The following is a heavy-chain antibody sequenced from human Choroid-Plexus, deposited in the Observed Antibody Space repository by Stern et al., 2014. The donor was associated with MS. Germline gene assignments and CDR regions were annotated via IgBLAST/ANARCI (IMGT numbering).Heavy chain of an antibody. D-gene: IGHD2-2*01. CDR3: VRERCINTRCYGGRFGYYYYGMDV. J-gene: IGHJ6*02. CDR1: GGSFSGYY. CDR2: IERGGDP. V-gene: IGHV4-34*01. Sequence: QVQLQQWGAGLLKPSETLSLTCAVYGGSFSGYYWSWIRQSPGKGLEWMGEIERGGDPKYNPSTKERITKSVDRSKTHLSLNRSALTAADTAIYYCVRERCINTRCYGGRFGYYYYGMDVWGQGTTVTVSS.